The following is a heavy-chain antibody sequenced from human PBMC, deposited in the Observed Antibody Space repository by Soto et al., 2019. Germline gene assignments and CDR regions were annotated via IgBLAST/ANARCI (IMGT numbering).Heavy chain of an antibody. CDR1: GFTFSSYA. V-gene: IGHV3-23*01. D-gene: IGHD6-6*01. Sequence: GGSLRLSCAASGFTFSSYAMSWVRQAPGKGLEWVSAISGSGGSTYYADSVKGRFTISRDNSKNTLYLQMNSLRAEDTAVYYCAKDNQVEYSSSSGDYYYYYGMDVWGQGTTVTVSS. J-gene: IGHJ6*02. CDR3: AKDNQVEYSSSSGDYYYYYGMDV. CDR2: ISGSGGST.